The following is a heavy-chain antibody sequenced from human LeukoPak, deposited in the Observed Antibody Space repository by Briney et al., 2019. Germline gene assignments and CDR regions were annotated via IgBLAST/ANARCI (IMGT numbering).Heavy chain of an antibody. CDR3: ARRLLWRYFDY. CDR1: GGSFSGYY. V-gene: IGHV4-34*01. J-gene: IGHJ4*02. Sequence: SETLSLTCAVYGGSFSGYYGSWIRQPPGKGLEWIGEINHSGSTNYNPSLKSRVTISVDTSKNQFSLKLSSVTAADTAVYYCARRLLWRYFDYWGQGTLVTVSS. CDR2: INHSGST. D-gene: IGHD3-10*01.